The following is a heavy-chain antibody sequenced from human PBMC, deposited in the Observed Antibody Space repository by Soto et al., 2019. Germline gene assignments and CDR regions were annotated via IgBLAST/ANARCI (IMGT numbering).Heavy chain of an antibody. CDR1: GGSFSGYY. J-gene: IGHJ4*02. V-gene: IGHV4-34*01. Sequence: QVQLQQWGAGLLKPSETLSLTCAVYGGSFSGYYWSWIRQPPGKGLEWIGEINHSGSTNYNPSLKSRVTISVDTSKNQFSLKLSSVTAADTAVYYCARVDSSGLDYWGQGTLVTVSS. D-gene: IGHD3-22*01. CDR2: INHSGST. CDR3: ARVDSSGLDY.